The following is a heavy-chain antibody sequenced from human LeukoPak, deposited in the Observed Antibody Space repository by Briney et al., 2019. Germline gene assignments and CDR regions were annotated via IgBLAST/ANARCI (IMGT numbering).Heavy chain of an antibody. J-gene: IGHJ4*02. Sequence: GGSLRLSCAASGFTFSSYWMSWVRQAPGKGLEWVANIKQDGSEKYYVDSVKGRFTISRDNAKNSLYLQMNSLRAEDTAVYYCARGRRGSRVVVVAATPSDYWGQGTLVTVSS. D-gene: IGHD2-15*01. CDR3: ARGRRGSRVVVVAATPSDY. CDR2: IKQDGSEK. CDR1: GFTFSSYW. V-gene: IGHV3-7*01.